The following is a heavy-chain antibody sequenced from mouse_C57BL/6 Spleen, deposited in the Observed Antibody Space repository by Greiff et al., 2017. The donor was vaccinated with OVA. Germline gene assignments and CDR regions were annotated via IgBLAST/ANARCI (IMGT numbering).Heavy chain of an antibody. CDR3: TQLITTVVDKGY. D-gene: IGHD1-1*01. CDR2: IDTSDSYT. CDR1: GYTFTSYW. J-gene: IGHJ2*01. Sequence: QVQLQQPGAELVKPGASVKLSCKASGYTFTSYWMQWVKQRPGQGLEWIGEIDTSDSYTNYHQKVKGQVTLTVDTTSSTAYMQNSNLTAKDTAVYYGTQLITTVVDKGYWGQGTTLTVSS. V-gene: IGHV1-50*01.